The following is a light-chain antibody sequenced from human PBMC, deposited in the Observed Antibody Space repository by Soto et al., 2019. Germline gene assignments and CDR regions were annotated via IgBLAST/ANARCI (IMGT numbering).Light chain of an antibody. CDR3: LLSYSGARQV. CDR1: TGAVTSGHY. J-gene: IGLJ2*01. Sequence: QSVVTQEPSLTVSPGGTVTLTCGSSTGAVTSGHYPYWFQQKPGQAPRTLIYDTSNTHSWTPARFSGSLLGGKAALTLSGAQPEDEAEYYCLLSYSGARQVFGGGTKLTVL. V-gene: IGLV7-46*01. CDR2: DTS.